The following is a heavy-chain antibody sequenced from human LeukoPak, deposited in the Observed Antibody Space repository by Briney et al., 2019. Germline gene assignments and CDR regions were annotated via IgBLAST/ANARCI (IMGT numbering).Heavy chain of an antibody. D-gene: IGHD2-15*01. CDR2: ISSRGSTI. Sequence: GGSLRLSCAATRFAFSSYEMNWVRQAPGKGLEWVSYISSRGSTIYYADSVKGRFTISRDNAKNSLYLQMNSLRAEDTAVYYCARDGDPNCSGGSCYFYYYYYGMDVWGKGTTVTVSS. CDR3: ARDGDPNCSGGSCYFYYYYYGMDV. CDR1: RFAFSSYE. J-gene: IGHJ6*04. V-gene: IGHV3-48*03.